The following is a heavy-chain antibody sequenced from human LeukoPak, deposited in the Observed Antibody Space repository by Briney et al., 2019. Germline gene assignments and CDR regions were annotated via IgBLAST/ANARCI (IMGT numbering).Heavy chain of an antibody. CDR1: GGTFSSYA. CDR3: ARGRLELRSRSYYFDY. Sequence: SVKVSCKASGGTFSSYAISWVRQAPGQGLEWMGGIIPIFGTANYAQKFQGRVTITTDESTSTAYMELGSLRSEDTAVYYCARGRLELRSRSYYFDYWGQGTLVTVSS. J-gene: IGHJ4*02. D-gene: IGHD1-7*01. CDR2: IIPIFGTA. V-gene: IGHV1-69*05.